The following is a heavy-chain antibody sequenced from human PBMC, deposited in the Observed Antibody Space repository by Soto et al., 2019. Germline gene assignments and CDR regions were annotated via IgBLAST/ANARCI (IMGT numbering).Heavy chain of an antibody. CDR1: GFILSSYA. V-gene: IGHV3-7*01. CDR3: ARGRYQFDY. CDR2: IKEDGSEK. D-gene: IGHD3-16*02. J-gene: IGHJ4*02. Sequence: PGGSLRLSCAASGFILSSYAMTWVRQAPGKGLEWVANIKEDGSEKDYVDSVKGRFTISRDNAKNSLYLQMNSLRAEDTAVYYCARGRYQFDYWGQGTLVTVSS.